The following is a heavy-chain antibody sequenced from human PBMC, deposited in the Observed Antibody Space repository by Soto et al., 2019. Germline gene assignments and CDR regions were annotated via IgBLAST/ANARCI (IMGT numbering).Heavy chain of an antibody. CDR1: GGTFSSYA. CDR2: IIPIFGTA. CDR3: AVIGYCSGGSCYEP. Sequence: SVKVSCKASGGTFSSYAISWVRQAPGQGLEWMGGIIPIFGTANYAQKFQGRVTITADESTSTAYMELSSLRSEDTAVYYCAVIGYCSGGSCYEPWGQGTLVTVSS. V-gene: IGHV1-69*13. D-gene: IGHD2-15*01. J-gene: IGHJ5*02.